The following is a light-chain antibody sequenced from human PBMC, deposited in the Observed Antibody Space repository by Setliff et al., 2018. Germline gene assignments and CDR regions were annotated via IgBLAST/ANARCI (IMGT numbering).Light chain of an antibody. J-gene: IGKJ5*01. CDR1: QTISNTY. Sequence: EVVLTQSPGTLSLSPGERASLSCRASQTISNTYVAWYQQKPGLAPRLVVFDVSITATGIPDRFTGSGSGTDFTLTIDRLEPDDFAVYFCQHYGTSPSITFGQGTRLEIK. CDR3: QHYGTSPSIT. CDR2: DVS. V-gene: IGKV3D-20*01.